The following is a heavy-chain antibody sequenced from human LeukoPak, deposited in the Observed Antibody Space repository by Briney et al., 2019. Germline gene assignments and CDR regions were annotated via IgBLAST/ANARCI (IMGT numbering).Heavy chain of an antibody. Sequence: GGSLRLSCAASGFTLSSYGMSWVRQSPGKGLEWVSTMSNSGITTYADSVKGRFTISREKSKNTLYLQMNSLRAEDTATYYCAKDSIRGNGVFDAFDVWDHGTAVIVSS. J-gene: IGHJ3*01. CDR2: MSNSGITT. V-gene: IGHV3-23*01. CDR3: AKDSIRGNGVFDAFDV. D-gene: IGHD2-8*01. CDR1: GFTLSSYG.